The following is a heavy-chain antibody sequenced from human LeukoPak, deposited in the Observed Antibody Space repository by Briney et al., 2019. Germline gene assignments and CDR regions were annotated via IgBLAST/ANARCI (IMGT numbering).Heavy chain of an antibody. CDR3: ARDVWRSGSTSWSDAFDI. D-gene: IGHD2-2*01. Sequence: PGGSLRLSCAASGFTFSSYWMHWVRQAPGKGLVWVSRINSDGSSTSYADSVKGRFTISRDNAKNTLYLQMNSLRAEDTAVYYCARDVWRSGSTSWSDAFDIWGQGTMVTVSS. CDR2: INSDGSST. CDR1: GFTFSSYW. J-gene: IGHJ3*02. V-gene: IGHV3-74*01.